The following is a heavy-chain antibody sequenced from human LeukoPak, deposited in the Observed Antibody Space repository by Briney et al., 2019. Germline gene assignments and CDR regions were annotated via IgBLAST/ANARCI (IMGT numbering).Heavy chain of an antibody. J-gene: IGHJ3*02. V-gene: IGHV4-31*03. CDR2: IYYSGST. Sequence: SQTLSLTCTVSGGSISSGTYYWSWIRQHPGKGLEWIGYIYYSGSTSYNPPLKSRVTISVDTSKNQFSLKLSSVTAADTAMYYCARDLSNYDYIWGSYRATDAFDIWGQGTMVTVSS. CDR3: ARDLSNYDYIWGSYRATDAFDI. CDR1: GGSISSGTYY. D-gene: IGHD3-16*02.